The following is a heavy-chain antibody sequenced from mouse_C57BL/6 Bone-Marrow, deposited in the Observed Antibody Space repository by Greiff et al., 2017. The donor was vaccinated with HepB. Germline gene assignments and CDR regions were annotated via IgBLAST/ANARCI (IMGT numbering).Heavy chain of an antibody. J-gene: IGHJ4*01. D-gene: IGHD3-2*02. CDR3: ARVAAQAPMDY. V-gene: IGHV5-16*01. CDR1: GFTFSDYY. CDR2: INYDGSST. Sequence: EVQRVESEGGLVQPGSSMKLSCTASGFTFSDYYMAWVRQVPEKGLEWVANINYDGSSTYYLDSLKSRFIISRDNAKNILYLQMSSLKSEDTATYYCARVAAQAPMDYWGQGTSVTVSS.